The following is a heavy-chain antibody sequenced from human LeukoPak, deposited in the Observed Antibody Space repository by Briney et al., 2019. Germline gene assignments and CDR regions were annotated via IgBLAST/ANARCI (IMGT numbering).Heavy chain of an antibody. CDR1: GFTFSSYE. J-gene: IGHJ4*02. CDR3: AKLHIVVVNGYFDY. V-gene: IGHV3-23*01. Sequence: GGSLRLSCAASGFTFSSYEMNWVRQAPGKGLEWVSAIGGSGDTTYYADSVKGRFTISRDYSKNTLYLQMNSLRAEDTAVYYCAKLHIVVVNGYFDYWGQGTLVTVSS. D-gene: IGHD2-21*01. CDR2: IGGSGDTT.